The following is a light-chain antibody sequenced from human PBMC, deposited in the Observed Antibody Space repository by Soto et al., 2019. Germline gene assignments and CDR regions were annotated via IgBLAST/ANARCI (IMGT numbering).Light chain of an antibody. CDR2: DAC. J-gene: IGKJ1*01. CDR3: QHYNSYSEA. Sequence: DIQMTQSPSTLSASVGDRVTITCRASQSISNWLAWYQQKPGKAPDLLIYDACRLAGGVPSRFSGSESGTEFTLTISSLQPDDFATYYCQHYNSYSEAFGQGTKVDIK. V-gene: IGKV1-5*01. CDR1: QSISNW.